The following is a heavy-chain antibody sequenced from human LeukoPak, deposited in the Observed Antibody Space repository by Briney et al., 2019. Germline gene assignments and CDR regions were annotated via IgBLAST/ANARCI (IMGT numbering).Heavy chain of an antibody. Sequence: GSLRLSCAASGFTVSSNYMSWVRQAPGKGLEWVSVIYSGGSTYYADSVKGRFTISRDNSKNTLYLQMNSLRAEDTAVYYCAKLGGYDKGENSMDYWGQGTLVTVSS. D-gene: IGHD5-12*01. CDR1: GFTVSSNY. V-gene: IGHV3-66*01. J-gene: IGHJ4*02. CDR3: AKLGGYDKGENSMDY. CDR2: IYSGGST.